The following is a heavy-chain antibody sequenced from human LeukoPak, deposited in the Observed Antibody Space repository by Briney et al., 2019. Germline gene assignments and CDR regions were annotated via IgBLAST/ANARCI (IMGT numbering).Heavy chain of an antibody. D-gene: IGHD6-19*01. CDR2: IYYSGRT. V-gene: IGHV4-59*01. J-gene: IGHJ5*02. Sequence: ESLSVTCIVPGGSLSSYYWSWIRPPPGERRGWVGYIYYSGRTNYNPSLKSRVTISVDTSKNQFSLKLSSVTAADTAVYYCARDRLEYSSGWRWFDPWGQGTLVTVSS. CDR3: ARDRLEYSSGWRWFDP. CDR1: GGSLSSYY.